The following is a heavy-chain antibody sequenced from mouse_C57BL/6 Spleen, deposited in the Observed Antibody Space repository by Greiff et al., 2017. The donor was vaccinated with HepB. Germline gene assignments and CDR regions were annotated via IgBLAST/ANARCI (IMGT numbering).Heavy chain of an antibody. Sequence: EVQLQQSGGGLVKPGGSLKLSCAASGFTFSDYGMHWVRQAPEKGLEWVAYISSGSSTIYYADTVKGRFTISRDNAKNTLFLQMTSLRSEDTAMYYCARRAYSNLDYWGQGTTLTVSS. CDR3: ARRAYSNLDY. V-gene: IGHV5-17*01. CDR1: GFTFSDYG. J-gene: IGHJ2*01. D-gene: IGHD2-5*01. CDR2: ISSGSSTI.